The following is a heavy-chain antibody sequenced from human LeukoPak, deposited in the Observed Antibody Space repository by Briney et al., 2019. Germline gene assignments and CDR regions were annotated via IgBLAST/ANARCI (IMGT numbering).Heavy chain of an antibody. V-gene: IGHV1-24*01. D-gene: IGHD6-13*01. CDR2: FDPEDGET. CDR3: ATDFGYSTSWYVFDY. CDR1: GYTLTELS. J-gene: IGHJ4*02. Sequence: ASVKVSCKVSGYTLTELSMHWVRQAPGKGLEWMGGFDPEDGETIYAQKFQGRVTMTEDTSTDTAYMELSSLRSEDTAVYYCATDFGYSTSWYVFDYWGQGTLVTVSS.